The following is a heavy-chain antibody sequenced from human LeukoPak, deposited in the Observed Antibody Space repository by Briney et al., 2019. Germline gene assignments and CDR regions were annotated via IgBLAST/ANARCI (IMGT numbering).Heavy chain of an antibody. CDR3: ARGGSAWRG. CDR2: INANTGGT. J-gene: IGHJ4*02. Sequence: ASVKVSCKASGYTFTGYYLHWVRQAPGQGLEWMGWINANTGGTNYAQKFQGKFTMTRDTSITTVYMELSRLAFDDTAVYYCARGGSAWRGGGQGTLVTVSA. V-gene: IGHV1-2*02. D-gene: IGHD6-19*01. CDR1: GYTFTGYY.